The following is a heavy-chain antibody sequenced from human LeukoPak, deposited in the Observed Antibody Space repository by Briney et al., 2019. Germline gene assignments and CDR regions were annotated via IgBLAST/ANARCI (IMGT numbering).Heavy chain of an antibody. J-gene: IGHJ4*02. Sequence: YWIGWVRQMPGKGLEWIGRIYTSGSTNYNPSLKSRVTISVDTSKNQFSLKLTSVTAADTAVYYCARSGGEYDSNGYLNYWGQGTLVSVSS. CDR3: ARSGGEYDSNGYLNY. CDR2: IYTSGST. V-gene: IGHV4-61*02. CDR1: YW. D-gene: IGHD3-22*01.